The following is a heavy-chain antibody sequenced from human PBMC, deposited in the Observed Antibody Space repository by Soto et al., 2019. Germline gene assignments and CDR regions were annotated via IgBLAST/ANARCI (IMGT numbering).Heavy chain of an antibody. J-gene: IGHJ4*02. CDR1: GYTFTSYA. CDR3: ARAYSSSARFDY. Sequence: ASVKVSCKASGYTFTSYAMHWVRQAPGQRLEWMGWINAGNGNTKYSQKFQGRVTITRDTSASTAYMELSSLRSEDTAVYYCARAYSSSARFDYWGQGTLVTVSS. CDR2: INAGNGNT. V-gene: IGHV1-3*01. D-gene: IGHD6-6*01.